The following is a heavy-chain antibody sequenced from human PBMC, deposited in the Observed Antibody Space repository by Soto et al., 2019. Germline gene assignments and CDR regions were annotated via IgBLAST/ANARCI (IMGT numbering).Heavy chain of an antibody. Sequence: EVQLLASGGGLVQPGGSLRLSCAASGFTFSNYAMGWVRQAPGKGLEWVSAFSGSASSTFYADSVKGRFTISRDNSKNTLYLHMNRLKVEYTAIYYCTKAKGVAYYVTDYWGQGTLVTISS. D-gene: IGHD1-26*01. J-gene: IGHJ4*02. CDR3: TKAKGVAYYVTDY. CDR2: FSGSASST. V-gene: IGHV3-23*01. CDR1: GFTFSNYA.